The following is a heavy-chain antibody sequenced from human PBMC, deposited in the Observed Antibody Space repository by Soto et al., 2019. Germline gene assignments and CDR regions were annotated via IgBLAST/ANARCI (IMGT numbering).Heavy chain of an antibody. Sequence: GGSLRLSCAASGFTFSSYGMHWVRQAPGKGLEWVAVIWYDGSNKYYADSVKGRFTISRDNSKNTLYLQMNSLRAEDTAVYYCARKKDGDLYFDYWGQGTLVTVSS. CDR2: IWYDGSNK. CDR3: ARKKDGDLYFDY. V-gene: IGHV3-33*01. J-gene: IGHJ4*02. CDR1: GFTFSSYG. D-gene: IGHD4-17*01.